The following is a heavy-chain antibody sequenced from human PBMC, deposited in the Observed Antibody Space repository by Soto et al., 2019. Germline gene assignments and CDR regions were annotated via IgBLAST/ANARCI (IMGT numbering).Heavy chain of an antibody. CDR1: GYTFTSYG. CDR3: ARDMRAAGRFGGPKTGGNVVDY. Sequence: QVQLVQSGAEVKKPGASVKVSCKASGYTFTSYGISWVRQAPGQGLEWMGWISAYNGNTNYAQKLQGRVTMTTDTSTSTAYMERRSLRSDDTAVYYCARDMRAAGRFGGPKTGGNVVDYWGQGTLVTVSS. J-gene: IGHJ4*02. D-gene: IGHD3-10*01. CDR2: ISAYNGNT. V-gene: IGHV1-18*01.